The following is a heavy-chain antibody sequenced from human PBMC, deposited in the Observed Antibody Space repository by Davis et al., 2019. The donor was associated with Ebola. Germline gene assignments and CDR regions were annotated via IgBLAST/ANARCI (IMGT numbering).Heavy chain of an antibody. CDR3: ARTHRAGISEYDFDM. CDR2: INQDGSEN. Sequence: PGGSLRLSCVVSGVTFSSYWMSWVRQAPGKGLEWVANINQDGSENYYVDSVKGRFTISRDNAKNSLFLQMNSLRAEDTAVYYCARTHRAGISEYDFDMWGQGTMVTVSS. J-gene: IGHJ3*02. CDR1: GVTFSSYW. V-gene: IGHV3-7*03. D-gene: IGHD5-12*01.